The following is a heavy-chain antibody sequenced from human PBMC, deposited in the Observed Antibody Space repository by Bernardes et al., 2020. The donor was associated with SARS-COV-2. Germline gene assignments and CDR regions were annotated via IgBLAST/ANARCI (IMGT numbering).Heavy chain of an antibody. CDR3: AIGAVAGTESFGF. Sequence: SLRPSCAGSGFTFSNYGMHWVRQAPGKGLEWVATISYDGSQKKYADSVKGRFTISRDNSKNTLFLQMNSLRTEDTAVHFCAIGAVAGTESFGFWGQGALVTVSS. J-gene: IGHJ4*02. CDR1: GFTFSNYG. V-gene: IGHV3-30*03. D-gene: IGHD6-19*01. CDR2: ISYDGSQK.